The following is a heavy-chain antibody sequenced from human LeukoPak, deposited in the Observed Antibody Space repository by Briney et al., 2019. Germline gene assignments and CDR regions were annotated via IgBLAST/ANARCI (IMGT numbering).Heavy chain of an antibody. V-gene: IGHV3-7*01. CDR1: TFTFSSYW. Sequence: GGSLRLSCAASTFTFSSYWMSWVRQAPGKGLEWVANIGQDGSEKYYVDSVKGRLTISRDNAKNSLYLQMNSLRAEDTAVYYCAREVVVVAANSRFDPWGQGTLVTVSS. CDR2: IGQDGSEK. CDR3: AREVVVVAANSRFDP. J-gene: IGHJ5*02. D-gene: IGHD2-15*01.